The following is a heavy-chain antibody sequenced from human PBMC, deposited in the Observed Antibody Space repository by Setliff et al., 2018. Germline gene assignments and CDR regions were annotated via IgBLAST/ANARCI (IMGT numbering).Heavy chain of an antibody. J-gene: IGHJ3*02. CDR2: INNYNLNT. D-gene: IGHD3-10*01. V-gene: IGHV1-2*02. CDR1: GFTFTDYG. Sequence: ASVKVSCKSSGFTFTDYGITWVRQVPGQGLEWMGWINNYNLNTQYAQKFQGRVTMTRDTSISTGYMELSRLRSDDTAVYYCARDLNRWFGEFAFDIWGQGTMVTVSS. CDR3: ARDLNRWFGEFAFDI.